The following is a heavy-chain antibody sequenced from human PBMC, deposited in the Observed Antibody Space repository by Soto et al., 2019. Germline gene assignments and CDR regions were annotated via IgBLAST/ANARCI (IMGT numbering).Heavy chain of an antibody. V-gene: IGHV3-72*01. CDR1: GFIFSDHH. J-gene: IGHJ4*02. CDR2: IRNKANGYTT. CDR3: ACRITGAPPADGGD. D-gene: IGHD1-20*01. Sequence: EVQLVESGGGLVQPGGSLRLSCAASGFIFSDHHMDWVRQAPGKGLEWVGRIRNKANGYTTDYVASVKGRFTISRDDSNNSLYLQMNTLKTEDTAVYYCACRITGAPPADGGDWGQGTLVTVSS.